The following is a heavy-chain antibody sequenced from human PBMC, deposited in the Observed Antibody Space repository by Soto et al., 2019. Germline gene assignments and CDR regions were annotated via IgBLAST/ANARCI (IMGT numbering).Heavy chain of an antibody. V-gene: IGHV1-18*01. J-gene: IGHJ6*02. CDR1: GGTFSSYA. D-gene: IGHD2-2*02. CDR2: ISAYNGNT. Sequence: QVQLVQSGAEVKKPGSSVKVSCKASGGTFSSYAISWVRQAPGQGLEWMGGISAYNGNTNYAQKLQGRVTMTTDTSTSTAYMELRSLRSDDTAVYYCARDGCSSTSCYTPGYYYGMDVWGQGTTVTVSS. CDR3: ARDGCSSTSCYTPGYYYGMDV.